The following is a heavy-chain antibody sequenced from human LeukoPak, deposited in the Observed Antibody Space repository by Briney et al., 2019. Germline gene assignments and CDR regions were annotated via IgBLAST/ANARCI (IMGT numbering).Heavy chain of an antibody. CDR3: ARTSVQGWFDP. CDR1: GFTFSSYS. CDR2: IKKDGWET. V-gene: IGHV3-7*01. Sequence: GGSLRLSCVGSGFTFSSYSMTWVRQPPGKGLEWVASIKKDGWETYYVDSVKGRFTISRDNARNSLYLQMNSLRAEDTVVYYCARTSVQGWFDPWGQGTLVTVSS. J-gene: IGHJ5*02.